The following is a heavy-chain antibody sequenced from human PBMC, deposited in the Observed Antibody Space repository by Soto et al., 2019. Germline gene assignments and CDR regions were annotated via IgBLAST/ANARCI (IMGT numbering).Heavy chain of an antibody. J-gene: IGHJ4*02. V-gene: IGHV1-3*05. CDR2: INAGNGNT. CDR1: GYTFTSYA. Sequence: QVQLVQSGAEEKKPGASVKVSCKASGYTFTSYAMHWVRQAPGQGLEWMGWINAGNGNTKLSQKFQGRVTITRDTSASTAYMELSSLRSEATAVYSCARAPGAAIGYWGQGTLVTVSS. CDR3: ARAPGAAIGY.